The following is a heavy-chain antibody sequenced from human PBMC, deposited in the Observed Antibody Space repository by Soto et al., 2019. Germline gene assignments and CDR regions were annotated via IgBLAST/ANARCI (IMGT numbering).Heavy chain of an antibody. V-gene: IGHV1-69*13. J-gene: IGHJ6*02. D-gene: IGHD3-22*01. CDR3: ASLTYYYDSSGFPRPSYGMDV. CDR2: IIPIFGTA. Sequence: ASVKVSCKASGGTFSSYAISWVRQAPGQGLEWMGGIIPIFGTANYAQKFQGRVTITADESTSTAYMELRSLRSEDTAVYYCASLTYYYDSSGFPRPSYGMDVWGQGTTVTVSS. CDR1: GGTFSSYA.